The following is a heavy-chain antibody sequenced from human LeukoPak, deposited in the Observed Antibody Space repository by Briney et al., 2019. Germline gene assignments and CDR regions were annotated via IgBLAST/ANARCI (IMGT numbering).Heavy chain of an antibody. V-gene: IGHV4-4*07. Sequence: SETLSLTCTVSGGSISSYYWSWIRQPAGKGLEWIGRFYTSGSTDYNPSLKSRVTMSVDTSKNQFSLKLSSVTAAATAVYYCAGGPSYGDYVYWGQGTLVTVSS. CDR1: GGSISSYY. J-gene: IGHJ4*02. D-gene: IGHD4-17*01. CDR3: AGGPSYGDYVY. CDR2: FYTSGST.